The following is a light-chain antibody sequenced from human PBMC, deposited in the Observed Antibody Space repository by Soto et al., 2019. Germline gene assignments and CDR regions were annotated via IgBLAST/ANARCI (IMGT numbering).Light chain of an antibody. J-gene: IGKJ1*01. CDR3: QQYGGSPGT. CDR2: HAS. Sequence: EIVLTQSPGTLSLSPGERATLSCRASQSVRGNYVAWYQHRPGQAPRLLIYHASNMVTGIPDRFSVSGSGTDFTLTISRLEPEDFAVYYCQQYGGSPGTFGQGTKVEIK. V-gene: IGKV3-20*01. CDR1: QSVRGNY.